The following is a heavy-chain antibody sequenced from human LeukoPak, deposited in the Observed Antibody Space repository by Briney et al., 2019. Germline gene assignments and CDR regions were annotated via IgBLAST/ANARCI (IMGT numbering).Heavy chain of an antibody. V-gene: IGHV4-59*08. CDR3: ARRLCSSLTCNIGPSGNWLDP. CDR2: IYYDGST. D-gene: IGHD2-2*02. J-gene: IGHJ5*02. Sequence: PSETLSLTCTVSGGSMSDYWWNWIRQPPGKGLEWIGYIYYDGSTYYNPALNSRVTISIDTSKNQFSLKLNSVTAADTAVYYCARRLCSSLTCNIGPSGNWLDPWGQGTLVTVSS. CDR1: GGSMSDYW.